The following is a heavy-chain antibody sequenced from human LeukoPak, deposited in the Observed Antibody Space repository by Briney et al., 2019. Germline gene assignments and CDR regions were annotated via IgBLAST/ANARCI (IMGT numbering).Heavy chain of an antibody. D-gene: IGHD1-1*01. V-gene: IGHV3-33*01. CDR1: GFTFSSYG. CDR2: IWYDGSNK. J-gene: IGHJ4*02. Sequence: GGSLRLSCAASGFTFSSYGMHWVRQAPGKGLEWVAVIWYDGSNKYYADSVKGRFTTSRDNSKNTLYLQMNSLRAEDTAVYYCARDDVNGTPFDYWGQGTLVTVSS. CDR3: ARDDVNGTPFDY.